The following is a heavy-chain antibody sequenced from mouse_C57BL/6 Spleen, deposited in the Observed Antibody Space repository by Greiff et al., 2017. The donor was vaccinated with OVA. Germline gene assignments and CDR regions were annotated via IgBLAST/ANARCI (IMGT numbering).Heavy chain of an antibody. CDR1: GYAFSSYW. V-gene: IGHV1-80*01. CDR3: ARRGYGSSDFDD. Sequence: QVQLQQSGAELVKPGASVKISCKASGYAFSSYWMNWVKQRPGKGLEWIGQIYPGDGATNYNGKFKGKATLTADKSSSTAYMQLSSLTSEDSAVYYCARRGYGSSDFDDGGQGTTLTGSS. CDR2: IYPGDGAT. J-gene: IGHJ2*01. D-gene: IGHD1-1*01.